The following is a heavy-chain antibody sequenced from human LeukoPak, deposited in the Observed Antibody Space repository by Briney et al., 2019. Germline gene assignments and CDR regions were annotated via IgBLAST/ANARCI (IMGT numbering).Heavy chain of an antibody. V-gene: IGHV3-23*01. CDR2: ISGSGGST. J-gene: IGHJ4*02. CDR1: GFTLSSYA. Sequence: GGSLRLSCAASGFTLSSYAMSWVRQAPGKGLEWVSAISGSGGSTYYADSVKGRFTISRDNSKNTLYLQMNSLRAEDTAVYYCAKDRLRMKRYDYWGQGTLVTVSS. D-gene: IGHD5-12*01. CDR3: AKDRLRMKRYDY.